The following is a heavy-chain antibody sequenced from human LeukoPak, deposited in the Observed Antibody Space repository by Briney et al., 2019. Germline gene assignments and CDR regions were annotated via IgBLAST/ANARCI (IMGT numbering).Heavy chain of an antibody. CDR1: GFTFSSYW. Sequence: QPGGSLRLSCAASGFTFSSYWMSWVRQAPGKGLEWVANIKEDGSEKYYVDSVKGRFTISRDNGKNSLYLQMNSLRAEDTAVYYCARTLAARHTSGYIDYWGQGTLVTVSS. V-gene: IGHV3-7*01. J-gene: IGHJ4*02. CDR3: ARTLAARHTSGYIDY. CDR2: IKEDGSEK. D-gene: IGHD3-22*01.